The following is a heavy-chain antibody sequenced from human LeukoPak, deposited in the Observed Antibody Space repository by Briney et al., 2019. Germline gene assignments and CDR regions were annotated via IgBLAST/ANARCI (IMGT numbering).Heavy chain of an antibody. CDR3: ARDEVTMVRGLFRFDY. J-gene: IGHJ4*02. D-gene: IGHD3-10*01. V-gene: IGHV3-48*03. CDR1: GFTFSSYE. Sequence: PGGSLRLSCAASGFTFSSYEMNWVRQAPGKGLGWVSYISSSVSTIYYADSVKVRVTISRDNAKNSLYLKMSTVRAADTAVYYCARDEVTMVRGLFRFDYWGQGTLVTVSS. CDR2: ISSSVSTI.